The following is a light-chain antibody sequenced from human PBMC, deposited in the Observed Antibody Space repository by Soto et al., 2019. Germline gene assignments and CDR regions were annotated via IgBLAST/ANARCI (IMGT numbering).Light chain of an antibody. CDR2: GAS. V-gene: IGKV3-20*01. J-gene: IGKJ4*01. CDR3: HQYASSPLN. Sequence: EIVLTQSPGTLSLSPGEGATLSCRPSQSVDSKYISWYQQKSGQAPRLLIYGASRRATGIPDRFSGSASGTDFTLTISRLEPEDFAVYYCHQYASSPLNFGGGTKV. CDR1: QSVDSKY.